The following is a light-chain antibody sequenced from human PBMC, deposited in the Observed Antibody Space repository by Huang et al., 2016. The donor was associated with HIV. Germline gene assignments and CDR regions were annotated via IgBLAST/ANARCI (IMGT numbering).Light chain of an antibody. Sequence: EIVMTQSPVTLSVSPGERATLSCRASQSVSNFLACDQQKPGQAPRLLIYDASTRATGVPARFSGSGSGTEFTLTISSLQSEDFAVYYCQQYNNWPPITFGQGTRLEIK. J-gene: IGKJ5*01. CDR3: QQYNNWPPIT. CDR2: DAS. CDR1: QSVSNF. V-gene: IGKV3-15*01.